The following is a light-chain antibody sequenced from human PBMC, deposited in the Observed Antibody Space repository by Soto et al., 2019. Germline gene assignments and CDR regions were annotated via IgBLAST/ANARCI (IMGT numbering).Light chain of an antibody. J-gene: IGLJ3*02. CDR2: DVS. V-gene: IGLV2-14*01. CDR3: SSYTTSNTQV. Sequence: QSALTQPASVSGSPGQSITISCTGTSSDVGTYNYVSWYQHRPGKAPKLMIYDVSYRPSGVSNRFSGSKSANTASLTISGXXAXXXXDYYCSSYTTSNTQVFGGGTKLTVL. CDR1: SSDVGTYNY.